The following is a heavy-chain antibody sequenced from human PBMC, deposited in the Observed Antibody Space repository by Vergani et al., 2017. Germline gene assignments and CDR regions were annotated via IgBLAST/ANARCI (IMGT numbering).Heavy chain of an antibody. CDR3: ARDGCSSTSCWHYNWFDP. V-gene: IGHV3-21*01. D-gene: IGHD2-2*01. Sequence: EVQLVESGGGLVKPGGSLRLSCAASGFTFSSYSMNWVRQAPGKGLEWVSSISSSSSYIYYADSVKGRFTISRDNAKNSLYLQMNSLRAEDTAVYYCARDGCSSTSCWHYNWFDPWGQGTLVTVSS. J-gene: IGHJ5*02. CDR1: GFTFSSYS. CDR2: ISSSSSYI.